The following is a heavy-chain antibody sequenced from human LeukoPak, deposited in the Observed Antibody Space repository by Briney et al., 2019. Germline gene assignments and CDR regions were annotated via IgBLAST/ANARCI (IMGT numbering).Heavy chain of an antibody. Sequence: GGSLRLSCAGSGFTLSSYEMNWVRQAPGKGLEWVSYISRSGITIYYADSVKGRFTISRDNAKNSLYLQMNSLRAEDTAVYYCARDEDGGGGALDIWGQGTMVTVSA. CDR3: ARDEDGGGGALDI. CDR1: GFTLSSYE. V-gene: IGHV3-48*03. D-gene: IGHD3-16*01. CDR2: ISRSGITI. J-gene: IGHJ3*02.